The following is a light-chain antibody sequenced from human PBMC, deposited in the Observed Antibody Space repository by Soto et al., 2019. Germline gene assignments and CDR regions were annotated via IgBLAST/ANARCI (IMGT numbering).Light chain of an antibody. CDR2: NTN. V-gene: IGLV7-43*01. CDR1: TGAVTSGNY. Sequence: QAVVTQEPSLTVSPGGTVTLTCASSTGAVTSGNYANWFQQKPGQVPRALIYNTNNKYSWTPARFSGSLFGGKAALTLSGVQPEDEAEYYCLLYYGGAVIFGGGTKVTVL. CDR3: LLYYGGAVI. J-gene: IGLJ2*01.